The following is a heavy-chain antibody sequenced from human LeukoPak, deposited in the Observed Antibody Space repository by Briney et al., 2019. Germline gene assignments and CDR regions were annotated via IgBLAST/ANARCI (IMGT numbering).Heavy chain of an antibody. V-gene: IGHV3-53*01. CDR1: GFTVSSNY. D-gene: IGHD6-19*01. CDR2: IYTGDTT. Sequence: PGGSLRLSCAASGFTVSSNYMSWVRQAPGKGLEWVSVIYTGDTTYYADSVKGRFTISRDNSKNTLYLQMNSLRAEDTAVYYCAKDRARQWLVRDYWGQGTLVTVSS. CDR3: AKDRARQWLVRDY. J-gene: IGHJ4*02.